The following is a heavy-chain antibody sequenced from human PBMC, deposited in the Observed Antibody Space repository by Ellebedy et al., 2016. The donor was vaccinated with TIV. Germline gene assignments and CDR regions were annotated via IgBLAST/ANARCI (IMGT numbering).Heavy chain of an antibody. J-gene: IGHJ5*02. CDR1: GGSISSYY. D-gene: IGHD2-2*01. V-gene: IGHV4-4*09. CDR3: AAGWVPAAPLQP. CDR2: IYNSGGT. Sequence: MPSETLSLTCTVSGGSISSYYWSWIRQPPGKGLEWIGYIYNSGGTNYNPSLKSRVTISVDMPKNQFSLKLSSVTAADTAVYYCAAGWVPAAPLQPWGQGTLVTVSS.